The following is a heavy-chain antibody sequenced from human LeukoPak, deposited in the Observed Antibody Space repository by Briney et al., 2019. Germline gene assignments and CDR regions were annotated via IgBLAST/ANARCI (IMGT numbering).Heavy chain of an antibody. CDR1: GGSTSSLY. CDR3: AGFRAANFEN. CDR2: IFNGGTT. Sequence: SETLSLTCSVSGGSTSSLYWSWIRQPPGKGLEWIGYIFNGGTTRYNPFLNSRVTISVDTSKNQFSLILSSVTAADTAVYFCAGFRAANFENWGQGTLLTVSS. J-gene: IGHJ4*02. V-gene: IGHV4-59*11.